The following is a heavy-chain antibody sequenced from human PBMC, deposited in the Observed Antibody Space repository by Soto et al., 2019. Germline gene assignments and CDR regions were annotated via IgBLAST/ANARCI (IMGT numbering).Heavy chain of an antibody. CDR1: GYSFTSYW. J-gene: IGHJ6*02. D-gene: IGHD3-9*01. CDR2: IDPSDSYT. Sequence: GESLKISCKGSGYSFTSYWISWVRQMPGKGLEWMGRIDPSDSYTNYSPSFQGHVTISADKSISTAYLQWSSLKASDTAMYYWARPGSELRYVDWLLSVWGQGTTVTVSS. V-gene: IGHV5-10-1*01. CDR3: ARPGSELRYVDWLLSV.